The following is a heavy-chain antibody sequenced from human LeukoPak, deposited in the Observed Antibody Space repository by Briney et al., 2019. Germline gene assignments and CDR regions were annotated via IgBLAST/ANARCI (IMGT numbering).Heavy chain of an antibody. CDR3: AKERRAYDPWYFDL. D-gene: IGHD5-12*01. V-gene: IGHV3-23*01. CDR2: ISRGGST. CDR1: GFTFNKFA. Sequence: GGSLTLACGAPGFTFNKFAIIWVRQASEQGLEWVSAISRGGSTSYADSAKGRFTISRDNSQDTLSLQMNSLRVEDTAVYYCAKERRAYDPWYFDLWGRGTLVTVSS. J-gene: IGHJ2*01.